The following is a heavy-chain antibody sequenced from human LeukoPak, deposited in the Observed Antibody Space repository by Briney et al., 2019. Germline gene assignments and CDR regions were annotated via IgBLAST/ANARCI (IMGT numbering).Heavy chain of an antibody. CDR3: ARDFKAIVVVPADPPDAFDI. Sequence: GGSLRPSCAASGFTFDDYGMSWVRQAPGKGLEWVSGINWNGGSTGYADSVKGRFTISRDNAKNSLYLQMNSLRAEDTALYYCARDFKAIVVVPADPPDAFDIWGQGTMVTVSS. CDR1: GFTFDDYG. D-gene: IGHD2-2*01. J-gene: IGHJ3*02. CDR2: INWNGGST. V-gene: IGHV3-20*04.